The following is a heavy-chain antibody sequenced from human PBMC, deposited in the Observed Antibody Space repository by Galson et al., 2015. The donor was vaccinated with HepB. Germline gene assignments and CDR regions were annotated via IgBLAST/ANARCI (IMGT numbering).Heavy chain of an antibody. J-gene: IGHJ3*02. V-gene: IGHV3-7*03. D-gene: IGHD5-18*01. CDR1: GFTFSSYW. Sequence: SLRLSCAASGFTFSSYWMSWVRQAPGKGPEWVANIKQDGSEKYYVDSVKGRFTISRDNAKNSLYLQMNSLRAEDTAVYYCARPQYSYDLLDAFDIWGQGTMVTVSS. CDR3: ARPQYSYDLLDAFDI. CDR2: IKQDGSEK.